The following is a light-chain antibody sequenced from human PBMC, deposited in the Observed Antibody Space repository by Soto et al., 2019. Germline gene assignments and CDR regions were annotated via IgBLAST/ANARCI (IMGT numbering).Light chain of an antibody. CDR2: DVS. Sequence: QSALTQPRSVSGSPGQSVTISCTGNSSDVGGYNYVSWYQQHPGKAPKLMIYDVSKRPSGVPDRFSGSKSGNTASLTISGLEAEDEADYYCCSYAGSYPGVFGGGTKLTVL. CDR1: SSDVGGYNY. J-gene: IGLJ3*02. V-gene: IGLV2-11*01. CDR3: CSYAGSYPGV.